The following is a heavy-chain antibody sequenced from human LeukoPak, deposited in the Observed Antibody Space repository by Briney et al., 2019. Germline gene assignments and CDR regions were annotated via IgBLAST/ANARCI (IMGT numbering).Heavy chain of an antibody. CDR2: ISSSSSYI. V-gene: IGHV3-21*01. D-gene: IGHD4-11*01. CDR3: VRGYSNYGYVFDF. CDR1: GFSLSSHS. J-gene: IGHJ3*01. Sequence: GGSLRLSCAASGFSLSSHSMNWVRQAPGKGLEWVSSISSSSSYIYYAESVKGRVTVSRDNAKKSLFLQMNSLRAEDTAVYYCVRGYSNYGYVFDFWGQGATVTVSS.